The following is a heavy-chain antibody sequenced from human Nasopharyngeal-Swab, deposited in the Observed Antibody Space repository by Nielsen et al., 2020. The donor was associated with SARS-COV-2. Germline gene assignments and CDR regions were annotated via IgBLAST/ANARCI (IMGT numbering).Heavy chain of an antibody. Sequence: GESLKISCAASGFTFSWHWMHWVRQAPGRGLEWVGRIKSRADGGTTDYAAPVQGRFTISRDDSKNTVYLQMDSLTTEDSGMYHCADGGLNWVDPWGQGTLVTVSS. V-gene: IGHV3-15*07. CDR1: GFTFSWHW. CDR2: IKSRADGGTT. D-gene: IGHD3-10*01. CDR3: ADGGLNWVDP. J-gene: IGHJ5*02.